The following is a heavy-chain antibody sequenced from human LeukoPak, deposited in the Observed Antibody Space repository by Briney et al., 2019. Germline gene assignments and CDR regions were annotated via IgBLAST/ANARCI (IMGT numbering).Heavy chain of an antibody. Sequence: SETLSLTCNVSGDSITNHYWSWIRQPPGKGLQGIGFLYYSGTTNYNPSLQSRVTISMDTSKIQFSLKLSSVTAADTAVYYCARHPGHSSYGPSYYGMDVWGQGTTVTVSS. J-gene: IGHJ6*02. CDR3: ARHPGHSSYGPSYYGMDV. D-gene: IGHD4-23*01. CDR2: LYYSGTT. V-gene: IGHV4-59*08. CDR1: GDSITNHY.